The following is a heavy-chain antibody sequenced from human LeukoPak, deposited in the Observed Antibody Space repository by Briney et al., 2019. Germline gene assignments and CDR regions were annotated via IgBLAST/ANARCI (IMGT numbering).Heavy chain of an antibody. CDR1: GGSFSGYY. Sequence: SETLSLTCAVYGGSFSGYYWSWIRQPPGKGLEWIGEINHSGSTNYNPSLKRRVTISVDTSKNQFSLKLTSVTAADTAVYYCARDRQLLWDYYGMDVWGQGTTVTVSS. J-gene: IGHJ6*02. CDR3: ARDRQLLWDYYGMDV. D-gene: IGHD3-10*01. CDR2: INHSGST. V-gene: IGHV4-34*01.